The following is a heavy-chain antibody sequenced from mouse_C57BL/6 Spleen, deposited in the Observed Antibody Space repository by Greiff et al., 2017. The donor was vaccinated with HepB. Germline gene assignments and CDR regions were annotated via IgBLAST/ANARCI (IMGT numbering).Heavy chain of an antibody. Sequence: EVKLVESGPGLVKPSQSLSLTCSVTGYSITSGYYWNWIRQFPGNKLEWMGYISYDGSNNYNPSLKNRISITRDTSKNQFFLKLNSVTTEDTATYYCAREASRQYYFDYWGQGTTLTVSS. CDR2: ISYDGSN. J-gene: IGHJ2*01. CDR3: AREASRQYYFDY. CDR1: GYSITSGYY. V-gene: IGHV3-6*01. D-gene: IGHD6-1*01.